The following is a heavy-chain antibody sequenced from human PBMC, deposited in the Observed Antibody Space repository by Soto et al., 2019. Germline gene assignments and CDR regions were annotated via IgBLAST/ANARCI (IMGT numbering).Heavy chain of an antibody. Sequence: SETLSLTCTVSGGSISSYYSSWIRQPPGKGLVWIGYIYFRGSTNYNPSLKSRVTISVDTSKNQFSLKLSSVTAADTAVYYCASHMVRGVPFGYWGQGTLVTAPQ. J-gene: IGHJ4*02. CDR3: ASHMVRGVPFGY. CDR2: IYFRGST. V-gene: IGHV4-59*08. CDR1: GGSISSYY. D-gene: IGHD3-10*01.